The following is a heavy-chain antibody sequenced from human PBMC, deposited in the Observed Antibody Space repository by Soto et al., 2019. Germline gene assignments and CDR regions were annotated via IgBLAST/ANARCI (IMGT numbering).Heavy chain of an antibody. Sequence: QVQLVQSGAEVKKPGSSVKVSCKASGGTFSSYAISWVRQAPGQGLEWMGGIIPIFGTANYAQKFQGRVTITADESASTAYMELSSLRSEDTAVYYCARGGYSNYGDYYGMDVWGQGTTVTVSS. CDR2: IIPIFGTA. J-gene: IGHJ6*02. V-gene: IGHV1-69*01. CDR1: GGTFSSYA. D-gene: IGHD4-4*01. CDR3: ARGGYSNYGDYYGMDV.